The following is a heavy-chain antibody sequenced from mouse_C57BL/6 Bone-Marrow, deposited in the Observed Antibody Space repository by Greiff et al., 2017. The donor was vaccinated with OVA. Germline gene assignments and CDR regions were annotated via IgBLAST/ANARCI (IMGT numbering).Heavy chain of an antibody. J-gene: IGHJ3*01. CDR1: GYTFTSYW. Sequence: QVQLQQPGAELVKPGASVKVSCKASGYTFTSYWMHWVKQRPGQGLEWIGRIHPSDSDTNYNQKFKGKATLTVDKSSSTAYMQLSSLTSEDSAVYYCARKPHITTVVATRAWFAYWGQGTLVTVSA. CDR3: ARKPHITTVVATRAWFAY. V-gene: IGHV1-74*01. CDR2: IHPSDSDT. D-gene: IGHD1-1*01.